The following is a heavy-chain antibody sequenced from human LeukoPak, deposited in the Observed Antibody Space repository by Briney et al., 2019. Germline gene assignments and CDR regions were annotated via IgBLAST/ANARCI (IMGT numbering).Heavy chain of an antibody. V-gene: IGHV4-61*02. CDR2: VYSSGNT. D-gene: IGHD4-17*01. J-gene: IGHJ4*02. CDR1: GGAISGVSYY. Sequence: SETLSLTCTVPGGAISGVSYYWIWIRQPSGKVLVWIGRVYSSGNTKYNPSLKSRVTISIDTSKNQFCLKLSSVTAADTAVYYCARVGNKGYGDPLDYWGQGTLVTVSS. CDR3: ARVGNKGYGDPLDY.